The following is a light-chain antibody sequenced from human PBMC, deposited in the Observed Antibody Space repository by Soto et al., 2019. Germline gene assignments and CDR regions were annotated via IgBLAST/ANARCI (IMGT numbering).Light chain of an antibody. Sequence: EIVLTQSPDTLSLSPGERATLSCRASQSLSSTYLAWYHQKPGQAPRLLIYAASSRASGVPDKFIASGSGTDFTLTISRLEPEDFAVYYCQQYGPSRWTFGQGTKV. J-gene: IGKJ1*01. V-gene: IGKV3-20*01. CDR2: AAS. CDR1: QSLSSTY. CDR3: QQYGPSRWT.